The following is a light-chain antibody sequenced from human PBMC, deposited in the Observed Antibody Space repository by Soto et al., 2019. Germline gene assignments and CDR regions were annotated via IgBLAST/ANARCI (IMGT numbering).Light chain of an antibody. CDR1: QGISSA. CDR3: QQFNSYPIT. V-gene: IGKV1-13*02. CDR2: DAS. Sequence: AILLTQSPSSLSASVGDRVTITCRASQGISSALAWYQQKPGKAPKLLIYDASSLETGVPSRFSGSGSGTDFTLTISSLQPEDFATYYCQQFNSYPITFGQGTRLEIK. J-gene: IGKJ5*01.